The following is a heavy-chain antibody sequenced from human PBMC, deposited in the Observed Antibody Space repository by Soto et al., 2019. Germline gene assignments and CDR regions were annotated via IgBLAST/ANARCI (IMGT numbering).Heavy chain of an antibody. V-gene: IGHV4-59*08. D-gene: IGHD1-26*01. CDR2: IYYSGST. CDR3: ARRWGAAFDY. J-gene: IGHJ4*02. CDR1: GGSISSYY. Sequence: QVQLQESGPGLVKPSETLSLTCTVSGGSISSYYWSWIRQPPGKGLEWIGYIYYSGSTNYNPSLRXRLTLSVDTCNNPFSLKLSSVSAADTAVYYCARRWGAAFDYWGQGTLVTVSS.